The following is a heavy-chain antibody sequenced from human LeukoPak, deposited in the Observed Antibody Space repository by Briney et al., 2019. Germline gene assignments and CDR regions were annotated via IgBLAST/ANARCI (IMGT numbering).Heavy chain of an antibody. V-gene: IGHV3-15*01. Sequence: GGSLRLSCTASGFTFSRYDMNWVRQAPGKGLEWVGQIKSIPDGGTSHYAAPVKGRFTISRDDSKNTVYLQMNSLKTENSAVYYCHTWEGVDWGQGTLVTVSS. CDR3: HTWEGVD. CDR2: IKSIPDGGTS. D-gene: IGHD3-3*01. CDR1: GFTFSRYD. J-gene: IGHJ4*02.